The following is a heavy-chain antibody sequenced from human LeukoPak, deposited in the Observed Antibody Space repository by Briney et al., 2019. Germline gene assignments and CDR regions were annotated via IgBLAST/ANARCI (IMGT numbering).Heavy chain of an antibody. CDR1: GGTFSSYA. CDR3: ATGAYGSYPYYFDY. J-gene: IGHJ4*02. V-gene: IGHV1-69*05. Sequence: ASVKVSCKASGGTFSSYAISWVRQPPGQGLEWMGGIIPIFGTANYAQKFQGRGTITTDESTSTAYMELSSLRSEDTAVYYCATGAYGSYPYYFDYWGQGTLVTVSS. CDR2: IIPIFGTA. D-gene: IGHD1-26*01.